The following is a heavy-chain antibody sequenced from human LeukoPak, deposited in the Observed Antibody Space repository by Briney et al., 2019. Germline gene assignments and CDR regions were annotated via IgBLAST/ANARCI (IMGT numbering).Heavy chain of an antibody. CDR3: ARGSYSGSYFRRNNWFDP. Sequence: SETLSLTCADYGGSFSGYYWSWIRQPPGKGLEWIGEINHSGSTNYNPSLKSRVTISVDTSKNQFSLKLSSVTAADTAVYYCARGSYSGSYFRRNNWFDPWGQGTLVTVSS. D-gene: IGHD1-26*01. V-gene: IGHV4-34*01. J-gene: IGHJ5*02. CDR1: GGSFSGYY. CDR2: INHSGST.